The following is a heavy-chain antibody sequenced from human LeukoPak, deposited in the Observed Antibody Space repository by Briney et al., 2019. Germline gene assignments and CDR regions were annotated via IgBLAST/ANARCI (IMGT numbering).Heavy chain of an antibody. Sequence: PGGSLRLSYAASGFTFRSYNMNWVRQAPGKGLEWVSYISSSSSTIYYADSVKGRFTISRDNAKNSLYLQMNSLRAEDTAVYYCERDRPKSSYTFDIWGQGTMVTVSS. J-gene: IGHJ3*02. CDR2: ISSSSSTI. CDR1: GFTFRSYN. CDR3: ERDRPKSSYTFDI. V-gene: IGHV3-48*01. D-gene: IGHD3-22*01.